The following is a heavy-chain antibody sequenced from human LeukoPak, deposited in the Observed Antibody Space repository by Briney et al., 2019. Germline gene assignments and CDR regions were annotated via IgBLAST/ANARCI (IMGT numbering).Heavy chain of an antibody. J-gene: IGHJ4*02. CDR3: ARIRDGYNYGY. CDR2: FHTSGNT. CDR1: GGSISSGSFY. Sequence: SETLSLTCTVSGGSISSGSFYWSWIRQPAGKGLEWIGRFHTSGNTNYNPSLKSRVTISVDTSKNQFSLKLSSVTAADTAVYYCARIRDGYNYGYWGQGTLVTVSS. D-gene: IGHD5-24*01. V-gene: IGHV4-61*02.